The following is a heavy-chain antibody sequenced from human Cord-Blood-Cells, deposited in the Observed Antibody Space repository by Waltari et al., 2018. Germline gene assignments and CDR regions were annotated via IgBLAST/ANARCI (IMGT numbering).Heavy chain of an antibody. D-gene: IGHD2-2*01. CDR1: GGTFSSYA. CDR2: IIPIFGTA. CDR3: ATGGDCSSTSCFADNWFDP. V-gene: IGHV1-69*06. Sequence: QVQLVQSGAEVKKPGSSVKVSCKASGGTFSSYALSWVRQAPGPGLEWMGGIIPIFGTANYAQKFQGRVTITADKSTSTAYMELSSLRSEDTAVYYCATGGDCSSTSCFADNWFDPWGQGTLVTVSS. J-gene: IGHJ5*02.